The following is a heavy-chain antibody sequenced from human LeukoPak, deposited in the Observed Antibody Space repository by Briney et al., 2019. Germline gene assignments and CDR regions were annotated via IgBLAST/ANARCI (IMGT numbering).Heavy chain of an antibody. J-gene: IGHJ5*02. CDR2: IKQDGSEK. V-gene: IGHV3-7*01. CDR1: GFTFSSYW. CDR3: ARSSSWYDWFDP. D-gene: IGHD6-13*01. Sequence: GGSLRLSCVASGFTFSSYWMSWVRQAPGKGLEWVANIKQDGSEKYYVDSVKGRFTISRDNAKNSLYLQMNSLRAEDTAVYYCARSSSWYDWFDPWGQGTLVTVSS.